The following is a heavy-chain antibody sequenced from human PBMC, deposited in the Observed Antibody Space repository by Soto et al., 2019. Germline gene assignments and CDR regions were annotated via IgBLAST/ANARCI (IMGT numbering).Heavy chain of an antibody. Sequence: ESGGGLVQPGRSLRLSCAASGFTFDDYAKHWVRQAPGKGLEWVSGISWNSGSIGYADSVKGRFTISRDNAKNSLYLQMNSLRAEDTALYYCAKDRRGIAAAGAFDPWGQGTLVTVSS. CDR2: ISWNSGSI. CDR1: GFTFDDYA. D-gene: IGHD6-13*01. V-gene: IGHV3-9*01. CDR3: AKDRRGIAAAGAFDP. J-gene: IGHJ5*02.